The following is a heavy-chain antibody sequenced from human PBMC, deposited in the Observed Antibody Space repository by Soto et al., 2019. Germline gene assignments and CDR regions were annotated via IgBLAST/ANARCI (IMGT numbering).Heavy chain of an antibody. V-gene: IGHV3-15*01. CDR3: TTDDPINRN. CDR2: IKSKNEGETT. Sequence: GGSLRLSCTASGFTLSNACMNWVRQAPGKGLGWVGRIKSKNEGETTDYAAPVKGRFTISRDDSKNMLYLQMNSLKTEDTAVYYCTTDDPINRNWGQGTLVTVSS. J-gene: IGHJ4*02. CDR1: GFTLSNAC.